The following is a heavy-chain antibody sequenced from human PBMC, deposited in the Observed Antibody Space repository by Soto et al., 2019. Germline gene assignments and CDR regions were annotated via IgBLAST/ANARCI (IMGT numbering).Heavy chain of an antibody. CDR3: ARGDRGGSGSPASCYYSGWDV. V-gene: IGHV3-23*01. Sequence: DVQLLESGGQLVQPGGSLRLSRSALGFALSSYAMSWIRKAPGKGLQWVSSISAGGDMTYNSDSVKGRFTISRDNSNNALFLQMHNLRIEDTALYYCARGDRGGSGSPASCYYSGWDVWGQGATVTVS. CDR2: ISAGGDMT. CDR1: GFALSSYA. J-gene: IGHJ6*02. D-gene: IGHD2-15*01.